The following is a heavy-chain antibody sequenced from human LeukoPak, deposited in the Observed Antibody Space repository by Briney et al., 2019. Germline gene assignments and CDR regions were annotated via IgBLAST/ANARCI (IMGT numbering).Heavy chain of an antibody. Sequence: PSETLSLTCTVSGGSISNYYWSWLRQPPGKGLEWIGYIFYSGSTNYNPSLKSRVTISVDTSKNQFSLKLSSLTAADTAVYYCARSRLRLDAFDIWGQGTMVTVSS. CDR1: GGSISNYY. CDR2: IFYSGST. CDR3: ARSRLRLDAFDI. D-gene: IGHD4-17*01. V-gene: IGHV4-59*08. J-gene: IGHJ3*02.